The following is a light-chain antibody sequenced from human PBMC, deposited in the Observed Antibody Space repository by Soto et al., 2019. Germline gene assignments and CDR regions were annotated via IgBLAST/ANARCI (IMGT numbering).Light chain of an antibody. CDR2: EVS. CDR1: SSDVGGYNF. Sequence: QSALTQPPSASGSPGQSVTISCTGTSSDVGGYNFVSWYQQHPGKVPKLMLYEVSKRPSGVPDRFSGSKSGNTASLTVSGLQAEDEADYYCASEAGSNTLFGGGTKLTVL. CDR3: ASEAGSNTL. J-gene: IGLJ2*01. V-gene: IGLV2-8*01.